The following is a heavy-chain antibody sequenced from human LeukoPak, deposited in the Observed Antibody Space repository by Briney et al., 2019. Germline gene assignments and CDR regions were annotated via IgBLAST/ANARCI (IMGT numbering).Heavy chain of an antibody. V-gene: IGHV3-53*01. J-gene: IGHJ3*02. CDR1: GFTFDDYA. CDR2: IYSGGST. CDR3: ARDRGYDAFDI. Sequence: GGSLRLSCAASGFTFDDYAMHWVRQAPGKGLEWVSVIYSGGSTYYADSVKGRFTISRDNSKNTLYLQMNSLRAEDTAVYYCARDRGYDAFDIWGQGTMVTVSS. D-gene: IGHD5-12*01.